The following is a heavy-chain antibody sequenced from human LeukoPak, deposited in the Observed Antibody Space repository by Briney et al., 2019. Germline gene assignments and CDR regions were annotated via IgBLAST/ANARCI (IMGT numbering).Heavy chain of an antibody. J-gene: IGHJ4*02. CDR2: IKQDGSEK. Sequence: PGGSLRLSCAASGFTFSSYWMSWVRQAPGKGLEWVANIKQDGSEKYYVDSLKGRFTISRDNAKNSLYLQMSSLRAEDTAVYYCAKQRYGGEDYWGQGTLVTVSS. CDR1: GFTFSSYW. CDR3: AKQRYGGEDY. D-gene: IGHD3-16*01. V-gene: IGHV3-7*01.